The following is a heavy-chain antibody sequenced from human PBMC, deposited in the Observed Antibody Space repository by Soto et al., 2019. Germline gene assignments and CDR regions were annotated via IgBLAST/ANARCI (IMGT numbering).Heavy chain of an antibody. CDR2: ISSSSSTI. J-gene: IGHJ4*02. CDR1: GFTFNSYS. CDR3: AKMIGSGWPYFDY. D-gene: IGHD6-19*01. Sequence: PGGSLRLSCAASGFTFNSYSMNRVRPAPGKGLEWVSYISSSSSTIYYADSVKGRFTISRDNAKNSLYLQMNSLRAEDTAVYYCAKMIGSGWPYFDYWGQGTLVTVSS. V-gene: IGHV3-48*01.